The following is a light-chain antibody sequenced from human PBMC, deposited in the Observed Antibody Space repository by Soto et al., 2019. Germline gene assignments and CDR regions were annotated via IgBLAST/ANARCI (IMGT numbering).Light chain of an antibody. CDR2: GNS. CDR1: SPNIGAGYD. Sequence: QSVLTQPPSVSGAPGQRVTISCTGSSPNIGAGYDVHWYQQLPGTAPKLLIYGNSNRPSGVPDRFSGSKSGTSASLAITGLQAEDEADYYCQSYDSSPSGSYDFGTGTKVTVL. CDR3: QSYDSSPSGSYD. V-gene: IGLV1-40*01. J-gene: IGLJ1*01.